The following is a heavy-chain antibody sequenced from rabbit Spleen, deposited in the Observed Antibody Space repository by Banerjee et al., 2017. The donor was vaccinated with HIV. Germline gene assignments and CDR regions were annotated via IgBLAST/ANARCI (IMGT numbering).Heavy chain of an antibody. CDR2: IYAGSSDST. CDR3: ARDGAGSSYFNL. D-gene: IGHD8-1*01. Sequence: QEQLEESGGDLVKPGGTLTLTCKASGFTISTNYICWVRQAPGKGLEWIACIYAGSSDSTYYASWAKGRFTISSHNAQNTLYLQLNSLTAADTATYFCARDGAGSSYFNLWGQGTLVTVS. V-gene: IGHV1S45*01. J-gene: IGHJ4*01. CDR1: GFTISTNY.